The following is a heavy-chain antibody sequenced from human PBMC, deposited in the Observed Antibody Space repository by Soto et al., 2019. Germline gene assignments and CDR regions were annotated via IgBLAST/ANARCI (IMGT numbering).Heavy chain of an antibody. CDR3: ARGQGRSGYAPPDF. CDR2: INPGNGNT. J-gene: IGHJ4*02. CDR1: GYTFTTYA. V-gene: IGHV1-3*01. Sequence: QVQLVQSGAEVKKPGASVKVSCKASGYTFTTYALHWVRQAPGQRLEWMGWINPGNGNTKNSQNFQGRVTISRDTSASTVYRNLSSLTSEATALYYCARGQGRSGYAPPDFWGLGTLVTVTP. D-gene: IGHD5-12*01.